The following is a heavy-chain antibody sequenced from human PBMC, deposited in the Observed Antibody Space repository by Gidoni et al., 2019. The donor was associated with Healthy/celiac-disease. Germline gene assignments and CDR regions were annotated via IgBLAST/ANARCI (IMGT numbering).Heavy chain of an antibody. CDR3: ARIDNSGSYYRGPLSDAFDI. J-gene: IGHJ3*02. CDR1: GFTFSSSW. Sequence: EVQLVESGGGLVQPGGSLRLSCAASGFTFSSSWMSRVRQAPGKGLEWVANIKQDGSEKYYVDSVKGRFTISRDNAKNSLYLQRNSLRAEDTAVYYCARIDNSGSYYRGPLSDAFDIWGQGTMVTVSS. CDR2: IKQDGSEK. D-gene: IGHD1-26*01. V-gene: IGHV3-7*01.